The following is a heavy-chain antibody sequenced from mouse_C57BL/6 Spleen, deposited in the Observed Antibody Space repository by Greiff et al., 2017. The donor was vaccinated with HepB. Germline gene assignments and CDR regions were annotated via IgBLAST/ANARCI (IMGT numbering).Heavy chain of an antibody. J-gene: IGHJ3*01. D-gene: IGHD1-1*01. CDR3: AIGYYGSSPFAY. CDR2: FHPYNDDT. V-gene: IGHV1-47*01. Sequence: VKLQESGAELVKPGASVKMSCKASGYTFTTYPIEWMKQNHGKSLEWIGNFHPYNDDTKYNEKFKGKATLTVEKSSSTVYLELSRLTSDDSAVYYCAIGYYGSSPFAYWGQGTLVTVSA. CDR1: GYTFTTYP.